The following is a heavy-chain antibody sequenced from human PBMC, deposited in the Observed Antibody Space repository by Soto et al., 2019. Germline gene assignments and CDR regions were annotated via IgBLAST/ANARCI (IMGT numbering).Heavy chain of an antibody. D-gene: IGHD5-18*01. J-gene: IGHJ4*02. V-gene: IGHV3-30*18. CDR3: AKDRGYTYGYLDN. CDR1: EFTFSNYG. CDR2: ISNDGTNK. Sequence: PGGSLRLSCAASEFTFSNYGMHWVRQAPGRGLEWVAFISNDGTNKYYADSVKGRFTLSRDNSKNTLYLQMNSLRAEDSAVYYCAKDRGYTYGYLDNWGQGTLVTVSS.